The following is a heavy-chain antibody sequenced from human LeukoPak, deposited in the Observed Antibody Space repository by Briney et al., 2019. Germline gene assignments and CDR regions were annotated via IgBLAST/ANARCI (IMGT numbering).Heavy chain of an antibody. CDR1: GGSISSSSYN. J-gene: IGHJ4*02. Sequence: PSETLSLTCTVPGGSISSSSYNWGWIRQPPGKGLGWIGSIYYSGSTYYNPSLKSRVTISVDTSKNQFSLKLSSVTAADTAVYYCARGPWEDVFDHWGQGTLVIVPS. V-gene: IGHV4-39*07. CDR2: IYYSGST. D-gene: IGHD1-26*01. CDR3: ARGPWEDVFDH.